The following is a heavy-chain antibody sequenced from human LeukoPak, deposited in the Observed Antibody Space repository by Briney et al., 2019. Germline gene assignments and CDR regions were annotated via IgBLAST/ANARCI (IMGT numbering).Heavy chain of an antibody. V-gene: IGHV1-69*04. CDR2: IIPILGIA. D-gene: IGHD3-16*02. J-gene: IGHJ6*02. Sequence: ASVMVSCKASGGTFSSSAISWVRQAPGQGLEWMGRIIPILGIANYAQKFQGRVTITADKSTSTAYMELSSLRSEDTAVYYCAAATFGGVIAIPYYYYGMDVWGQGTTVTVSS. CDR1: GGTFSSSA. CDR3: AAATFGGVIAIPYYYYGMDV.